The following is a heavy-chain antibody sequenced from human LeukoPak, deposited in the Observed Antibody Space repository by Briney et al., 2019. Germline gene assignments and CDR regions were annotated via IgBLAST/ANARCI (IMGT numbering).Heavy chain of an antibody. CDR3: ARDLRYSGSYYSFDY. V-gene: IGHV1-69*13. CDR2: IIPIFGTA. J-gene: IGHJ4*02. D-gene: IGHD1-26*01. Sequence: ASVKVSCKASGGTFSSYAISWVRQAPGQGLEWMGGIIPIFGTANYAQKFQGRVTITADESTSTAYMELSSLRSEDTAVYYCARDLRYSGSYYSFDYWGQGTLDTVSS. CDR1: GGTFSSYA.